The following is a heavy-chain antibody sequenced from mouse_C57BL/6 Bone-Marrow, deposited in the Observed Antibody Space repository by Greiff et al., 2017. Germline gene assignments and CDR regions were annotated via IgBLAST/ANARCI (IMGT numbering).Heavy chain of an antibody. CDR2: ISNGGGST. Sequence: EVMLVESGGGLVQPGGSLKLSCAASGFTFSDYYMYWVRQTPEKRLEWDAYISNGGGSTYYPDTVKGRFTISRDNAKNTLYLQMGRLKSEDTAMYYCTRQYYYGSSQYCYAMDYWGQGTSVTVSS. V-gene: IGHV5-12*01. J-gene: IGHJ4*01. D-gene: IGHD1-1*01. CDR3: TRQYYYGSSQYCYAMDY. CDR1: GFTFSDYY.